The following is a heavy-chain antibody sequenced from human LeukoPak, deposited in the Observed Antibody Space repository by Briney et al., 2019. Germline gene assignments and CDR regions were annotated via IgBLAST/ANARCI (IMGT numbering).Heavy chain of an antibody. CDR1: GGSISSYY. D-gene: IGHD6-13*01. Sequence: SETLSLTCTVSGGSISSYYWSWIRQPPGRGLEWIGYIYYSGSTNYNPSLKSRVTISVDTSKNQFSLKLSSVTAAGTAVYYCAKDGQGAPKFIAATTKIELDKDYYYYYGMDVWGQGTTVTVSS. CDR3: AKDGQGAPKFIAATTKIELDKDYYYYYGMDV. V-gene: IGHV4-59*12. CDR2: IYYSGST. J-gene: IGHJ6*02.